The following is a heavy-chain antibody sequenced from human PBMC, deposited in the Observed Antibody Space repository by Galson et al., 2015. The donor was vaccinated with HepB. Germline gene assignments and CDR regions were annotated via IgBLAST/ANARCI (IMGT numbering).Heavy chain of an antibody. Sequence: ETLSLTCAVYGGSFSGYYWSWIRQPPGKGLEWIGEINHSGSTNYNPSLKSRVTISVDTSKNQFSLKLSSVTAADTAVYYCARGAGMAARPVGFDYWGQGTLVTVSS. V-gene: IGHV4-34*01. CDR3: ARGAGMAARPVGFDY. CDR1: GGSFSGYY. J-gene: IGHJ4*02. D-gene: IGHD6-25*01. CDR2: INHSGST.